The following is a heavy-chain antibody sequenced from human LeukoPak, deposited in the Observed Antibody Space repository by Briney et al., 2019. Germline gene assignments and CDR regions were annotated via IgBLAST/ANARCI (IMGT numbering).Heavy chain of an antibody. CDR2: ISTGSSYI. CDR3: ARGHNWNYPVYFDY. CDR1: GFTFSSYS. V-gene: IGHV3-21*01. D-gene: IGHD1-1*01. J-gene: IGHJ4*02. Sequence: KSGGSLRLSFAASGFTFSSYSMNWVRQAPGKGLEWVSSISTGSSYIYYADSVKGRFTISRDNAKNSLYLQMNSLRAEDTAVYYCARGHNWNYPVYFDYWGQGTLVTVSS.